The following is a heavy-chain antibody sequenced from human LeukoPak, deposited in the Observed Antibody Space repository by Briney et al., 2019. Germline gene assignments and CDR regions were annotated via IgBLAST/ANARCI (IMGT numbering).Heavy chain of an antibody. CDR3: AYCSGGSCYLDY. CDR2: INPNSGGT. CDR1: GYTFTGYY. V-gene: IGHV1-2*02. J-gene: IGHJ4*02. D-gene: IGHD2-15*01. Sequence: ASVKVSCKASGYTFTGYYMHWVRQAPGQGLEWMGWINPNSGGTNYAQKFQGRVTMTRDTSISTAYMELSRLRSDDTAVYYCAYCSGGSCYLDYWGQGTLVTVSS.